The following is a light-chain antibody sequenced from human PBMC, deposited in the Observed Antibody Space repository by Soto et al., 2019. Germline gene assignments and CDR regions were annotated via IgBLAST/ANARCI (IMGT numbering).Light chain of an antibody. V-gene: IGLV2-14*01. CDR2: DVS. CDR1: SSDVGGYNY. Sequence: QSALTQSASVSGSPGQSITISCTGTSSDVGGYNYVSWYQQHPGKAPKHIIYDVSNRPSGVSTRVSGSKSGNTASLTISGLQAEDEADYSCSSYTSTNSWVFGGGTKLTVL. J-gene: IGLJ3*02. CDR3: SSYTSTNSWV.